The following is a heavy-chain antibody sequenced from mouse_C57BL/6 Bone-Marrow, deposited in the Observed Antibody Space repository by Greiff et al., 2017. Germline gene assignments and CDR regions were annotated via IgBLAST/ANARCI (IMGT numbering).Heavy chain of an antibody. Sequence: QVQLQQPGAELVKPGASVKVSCKASGYTFTSYWMHWVKQRPGQGLEWIGRIHPSDSDTNYNQKFKGKATLTVDKSSSTAYMPLSSLTSEDSAVYYCAQLITTVGADYWGQGTTLTVSS. D-gene: IGHD1-1*01. CDR2: IHPSDSDT. V-gene: IGHV1-74*01. J-gene: IGHJ2*01. CDR3: AQLITTVGADY. CDR1: GYTFTSYW.